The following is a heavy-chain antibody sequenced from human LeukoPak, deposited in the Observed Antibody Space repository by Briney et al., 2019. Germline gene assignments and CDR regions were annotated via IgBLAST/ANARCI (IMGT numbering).Heavy chain of an antibody. V-gene: IGHV4-59*11. Sequence: SETLSLTCSVSGGSINSHYWSWIRQPPGKRLEWIGYIFNTGNTNYNPSLASRVTMSVDTSRAQFFLRLSPVTAADTAVYYCASRPADTTWYGVFDYWSQGALVTVSS. J-gene: IGHJ4*02. CDR2: IFNTGNT. D-gene: IGHD3-10*01. CDR3: ASRPADTTWYGVFDY. CDR1: GGSINSHY.